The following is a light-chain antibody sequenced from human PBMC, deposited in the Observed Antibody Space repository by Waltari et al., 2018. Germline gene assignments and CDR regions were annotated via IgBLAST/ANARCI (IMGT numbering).Light chain of an antibody. CDR2: GAS. Sequence: EVLMTQSPPTLSVSPGESANLSCRASQSIARNLAWYQQKPGQAPRLLIYGASTRATDDPDRFSGSGSGTEFTLTISSLQSEDFAVYYCQQYNNWRTFGQGTKLEIK. V-gene: IGKV3-15*01. CDR1: QSIARN. CDR3: QQYNNWRT. J-gene: IGKJ2*01.